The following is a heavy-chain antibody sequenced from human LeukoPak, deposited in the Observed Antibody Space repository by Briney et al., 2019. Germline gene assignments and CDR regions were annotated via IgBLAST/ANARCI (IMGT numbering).Heavy chain of an antibody. V-gene: IGHV5-10-1*01. J-gene: IGHJ4*02. D-gene: IGHD1-14*01. CDR2: IDPSDSYN. CDR3: ARRSAHLNHVDY. CDR1: GYSFTSYW. Sequence: GESLRISCKGSGYSFTSYWISWVRQMPGKGLEWMGRIDPSDSYNNYRPSFQGHVTISADKSISTAYLQWSSLKASDTAMYYCARRSAHLNHVDYWGQGTLVTVSS.